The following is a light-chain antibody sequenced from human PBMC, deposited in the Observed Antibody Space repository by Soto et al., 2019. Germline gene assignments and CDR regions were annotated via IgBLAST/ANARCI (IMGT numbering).Light chain of an antibody. V-gene: IGKV3D-7*01. CDR1: QSVSSSY. Sequence: EIVMTQSPATLSLSPGERATLSCRASQSVSSSYLSWYQQKPGQAPRLLIYGASIRATGIPVRFSGSGSGTAFTLTISSLQPEDFAVYYCQQDYHLPWTFGQGTKVEIK. J-gene: IGKJ1*01. CDR3: QQDYHLPWT. CDR2: GAS.